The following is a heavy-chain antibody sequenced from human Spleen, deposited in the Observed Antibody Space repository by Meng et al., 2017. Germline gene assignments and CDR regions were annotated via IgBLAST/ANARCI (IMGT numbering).Heavy chain of an antibody. CDR3: TTQSRYKWNWDFTY. V-gene: IGHV3-73*01. J-gene: IGHJ4*02. Sequence: GGSLRLSCAVSGVLFSGSDIHWVRQASGQGLEWVGRIETKPNSYATSYAASVRGRFTISRDDSENTLFLQMNSLKTEDTAVYYCTTQSRYKWNWDFTYWGQGTLVTVAS. CDR1: GVLFSGSD. D-gene: IGHD1-7*01. CDR2: IETKPNSYAT.